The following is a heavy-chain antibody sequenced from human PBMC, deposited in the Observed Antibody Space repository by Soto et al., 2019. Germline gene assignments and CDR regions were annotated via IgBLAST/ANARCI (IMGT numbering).Heavy chain of an antibody. Sequence: QVQLVQSGAEVKKPGSSVTVSCKASGGTFSSYTISWVRQAPGQGLEWMGGIIPIFGTANYAQKFQGRVTISADESTSTAYMEFSGLRSEDTDVYYCARGNHRWLELWYFDLWGRGTLVTVSS. CDR1: GGTFSSYT. CDR2: IIPIFGTA. V-gene: IGHV1-69*12. J-gene: IGHJ2*01. D-gene: IGHD5-12*01. CDR3: ARGNHRWLELWYFDL.